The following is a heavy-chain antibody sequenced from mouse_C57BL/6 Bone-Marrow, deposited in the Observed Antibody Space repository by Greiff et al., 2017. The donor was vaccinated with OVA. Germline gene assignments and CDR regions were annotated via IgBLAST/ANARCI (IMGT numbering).Heavy chain of an antibody. CDR1: YTFSRRVH. CDR2: GQGLEWIG. J-gene: IGHJ4*01. Sequence: QVQLQQSGPELARPWASVKISCQAFYTFSRRVHFAIRDTNYWMQWVKQRPGQGLEWIGAIYPGNGDTSYNQKFKGKATLTADKSSRTAYMQLSSRTSEDSAVDYCAFLYDGSGGAMDYWGQGTSVTVSA. CDR3: SEDSAVDYCAFLYDGSGGAMDY. V-gene: IGHV1-87*01. D-gene: IGHD1-1*01.